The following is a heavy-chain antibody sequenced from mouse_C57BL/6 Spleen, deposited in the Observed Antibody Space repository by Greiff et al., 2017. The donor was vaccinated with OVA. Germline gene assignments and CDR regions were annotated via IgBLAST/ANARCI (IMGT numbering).Heavy chain of an antibody. CDR1: GYTFTSYW. J-gene: IGHJ2*01. CDR3: ARSGYYDPFDY. V-gene: IGHV1-64*01. Sequence: QVQLQQPGAELVQPGASVKLSCKASGYTFTSYWMHWVKQRPGQGLEWIGMIHPNSGSTNYNEKFKSQATLTVAKSSSTAYMQLSSLTSEDSAVYYCARSGYYDPFDYWGQGTTLTVSS. D-gene: IGHD2-4*01. CDR2: IHPNSGST.